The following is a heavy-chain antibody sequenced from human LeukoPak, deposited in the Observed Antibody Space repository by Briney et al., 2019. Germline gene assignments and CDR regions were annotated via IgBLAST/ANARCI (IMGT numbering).Heavy chain of an antibody. J-gene: IGHJ6*03. V-gene: IGHV1-18*01. Sequence: GASVKVSCKASGYTFTSYGISWVRQAPGQGLEWMGWISAYNGDTNYAQKLQGRVTMTTDTSTRTAYMELRSLRSDDTAVYYCAGGPRITLIRGGQWYFYMDVWGKGTTVTISS. D-gene: IGHD3-10*01. CDR2: ISAYNGDT. CDR3: AGGPRITLIRGGQWYFYMDV. CDR1: GYTFTSYG.